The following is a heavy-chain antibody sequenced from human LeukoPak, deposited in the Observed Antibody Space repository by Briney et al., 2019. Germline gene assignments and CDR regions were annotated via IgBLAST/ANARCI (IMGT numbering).Heavy chain of an antibody. Sequence: SETLSLTCTVSGGSISSYYWSWIRQPAGKGLEWIGRIYTSGSTNYNPSLKSRVTMSVDTSKNQFSLKLSSVTAADTAMSYCARDLRDGYNPYYYYYMDVWGKGTTVTVSS. CDR1: GGSISSYY. D-gene: IGHD5-24*01. J-gene: IGHJ6*03. CDR2: IYTSGST. V-gene: IGHV4-4*07. CDR3: ARDLRDGYNPYYYYYMDV.